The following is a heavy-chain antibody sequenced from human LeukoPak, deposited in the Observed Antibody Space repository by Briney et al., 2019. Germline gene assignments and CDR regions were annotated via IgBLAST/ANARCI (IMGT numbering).Heavy chain of an antibody. D-gene: IGHD6-13*01. CDR2: IKQDGSEK. Sequence: PGGSLRLSCAASGFTFSRYWMSWVRQAPGKGLELVANIKQDGSEKYYVDSVKGRFTISRDNAKNSLYLQMNSLRAEDTAVYYCARSAGSSSWYEGYYFDYWGQGTLVTVSS. CDR1: GFTFSRYW. CDR3: ARSAGSSSWYEGYYFDY. J-gene: IGHJ4*02. V-gene: IGHV3-7*01.